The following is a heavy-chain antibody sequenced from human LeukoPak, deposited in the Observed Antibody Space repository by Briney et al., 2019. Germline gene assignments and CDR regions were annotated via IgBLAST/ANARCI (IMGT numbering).Heavy chain of an antibody. D-gene: IGHD1-26*01. Sequence: SETLSLTCTVSGYSIISGHYWGWIRQPPGKGLEWIGSIYHSGSTYYNPSLKSRVTISVDTSKNQFSLKLNSVTAADTAVYYCARGSGSYPYWGQGTLVTVSS. CDR1: GYSIISGHY. V-gene: IGHV4-38-2*02. CDR3: ARGSGSYPY. J-gene: IGHJ4*02. CDR2: IYHSGST.